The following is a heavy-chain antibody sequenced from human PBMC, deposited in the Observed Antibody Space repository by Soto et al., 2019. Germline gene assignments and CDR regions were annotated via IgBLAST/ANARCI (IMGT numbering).Heavy chain of an antibody. D-gene: IGHD4-17*01. Sequence: EVQLLESGGGLVQPGGSLRLSCAASGFTFSSYATSWVRQAPGKGLEWVSAISGSGGSTYYADSVKGRFTISRDNSKNTLYLQMNSLRAEDTAVYYCAKGGYGDYSGPSGWFDPWGQGTLVTVSS. J-gene: IGHJ5*02. CDR1: GFTFSSYA. CDR3: AKGGYGDYSGPSGWFDP. V-gene: IGHV3-23*01. CDR2: ISGSGGST.